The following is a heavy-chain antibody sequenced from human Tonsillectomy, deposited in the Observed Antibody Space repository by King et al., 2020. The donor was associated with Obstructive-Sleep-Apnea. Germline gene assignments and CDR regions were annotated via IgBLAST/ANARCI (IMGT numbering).Heavy chain of an antibody. CDR2: ISSNGGST. J-gene: IGHJ4*02. Sequence: VQLVESGGGLVQPGGSLRLSCSASGFTFSSYAMHWVRQAPGKGLEYVSAISSNGGSTYYADSVKGRFTISRDNSKNTLYLQMSSLRAEDTAVYYCVKARAGGATIGGTFDYWGQGTLVTVSS. V-gene: IGHV3-64D*06. CDR3: VKARAGGATIGGTFDY. CDR1: GFTFSSYA. D-gene: IGHD5-12*01.